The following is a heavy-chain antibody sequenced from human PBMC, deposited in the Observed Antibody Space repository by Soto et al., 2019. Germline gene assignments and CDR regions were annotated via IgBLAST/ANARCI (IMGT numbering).Heavy chain of an antibody. CDR1: GFTFSSYD. J-gene: IGHJ4*02. V-gene: IGHV3-13*04. D-gene: IGHD3-22*01. CDR2: IGTAGDT. CDR3: ARAIGPTLFDY. Sequence: RRLSCSASGFTFSSYDMHWVRQGPGKGLEWVSAIGTAGDTNYAGSVKGRFTISRDNAKNSLYLKMNSLRAGDTTIYFCARAIGPTLFDYWGQGTLVTVSS.